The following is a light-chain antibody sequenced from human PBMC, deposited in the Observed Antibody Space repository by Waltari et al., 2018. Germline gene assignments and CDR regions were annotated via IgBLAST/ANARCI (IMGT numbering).Light chain of an antibody. J-gene: IGKJ2*01. CDR2: AAS. V-gene: IGKV1-16*02. CDR3: QQYNTYPYT. Sequence: DIQMTQSPSSLSASVGDRVTITCRTSQDISKYLACFQQKPGKAPKSRIHAASNLQSGVPSKFSGSGSGTDFTLTISRLQPEDFATYDCQQYNTYPYTFGQGTKLEIK. CDR1: QDISKY.